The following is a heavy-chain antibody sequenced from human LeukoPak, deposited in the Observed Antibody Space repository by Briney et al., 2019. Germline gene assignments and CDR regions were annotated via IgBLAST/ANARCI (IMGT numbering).Heavy chain of an antibody. Sequence: GASVKVSCKASGYTFTSYTMHWVRQAPGQRLEWMGWINAGNGNTKYSQKFQGRVTITRDTSASTAYMELSSLRSEDTAVYYCAGSGYYTQPLDYWGQGTLVTVSS. CDR1: GYTFTSYT. D-gene: IGHD3-22*01. J-gene: IGHJ4*02. CDR3: AGSGYYTQPLDY. V-gene: IGHV1-3*01. CDR2: INAGNGNT.